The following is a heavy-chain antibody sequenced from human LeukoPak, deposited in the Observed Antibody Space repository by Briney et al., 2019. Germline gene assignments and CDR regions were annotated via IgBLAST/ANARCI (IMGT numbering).Heavy chain of an antibody. D-gene: IGHD1-1*01. Sequence: PGGSLRLSCAASGFTFSIYAMSWVRQAPGKGLEWVSGITNSGGSTYYVDSVKGRFTISRDNSKNTLYLQMNSLRAEDTAVYYCAKDYPENDKGDYWGQGTLVTVSS. CDR3: AKDYPENDKGDY. V-gene: IGHV3-23*01. J-gene: IGHJ4*02. CDR1: GFTFSIYA. CDR2: ITNSGGST.